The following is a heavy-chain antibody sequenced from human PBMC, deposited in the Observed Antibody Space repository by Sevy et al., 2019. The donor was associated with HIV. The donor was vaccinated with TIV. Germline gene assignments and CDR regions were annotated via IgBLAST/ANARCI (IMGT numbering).Heavy chain of an antibody. D-gene: IGHD2-15*01. J-gene: IGHJ4*02. CDR1: GFSLSDHA. V-gene: IGHV3-30*04. CDR2: ISYNGRKQ. CDR3: ARFVGYCSGGRCSIIDF. Sequence: GGSLRLSCAASGFSLSDHAVSWVRQTPGKGLEWLAVISYNGRKQYYADSVKGRFTIPKDDSKNTLYLQLNSLRAEDTAVYYCARFVGYCSGGRCSIIDFWGQGTLVTVSS.